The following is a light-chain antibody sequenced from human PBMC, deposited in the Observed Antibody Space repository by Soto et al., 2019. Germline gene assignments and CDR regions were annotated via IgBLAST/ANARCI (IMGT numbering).Light chain of an antibody. CDR1: SSDVGGYNY. CDR3: SSYTSSSTWV. Sequence: QSALTQPASVSGSPGQSITISCTGTSSDVGGYNYVSWYQQHPGKAPKPMIYDVSNRPSGVSKRFSGSKSGNTAFLTISGLQAEDEADYYCSSYTSSSTWVFGGGTKLTVL. J-gene: IGLJ3*02. CDR2: DVS. V-gene: IGLV2-14*01.